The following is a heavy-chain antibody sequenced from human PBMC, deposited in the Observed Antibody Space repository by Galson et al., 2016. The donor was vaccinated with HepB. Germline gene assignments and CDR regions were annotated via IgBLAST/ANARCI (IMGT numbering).Heavy chain of an antibody. V-gene: IGHV4-34*01. CDR3: ARNQPVTANYYGLDV. Sequence: SETLSLTCAVYGGSFSGYYWSWIRQTPGKGLEWIGEINHSGSTNYNPSLKSRVTLSVDTSKKQFSMRLTSVTAADTGVYYCARNQPVTANYYGLDVWGQGTTVTVSS. J-gene: IGHJ6*02. CDR2: INHSGST. CDR1: GGSFSGYY. D-gene: IGHD2-2*01.